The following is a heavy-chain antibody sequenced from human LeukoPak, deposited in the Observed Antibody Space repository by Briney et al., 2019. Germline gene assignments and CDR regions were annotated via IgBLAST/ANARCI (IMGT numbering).Heavy chain of an antibody. V-gene: IGHV3-21*06. Sequence: GGSLRLSCAASGFTFTRFNMNWVRQAPGKGLELVSSITTSGTYIYYADSVKGRFTISRDNAKNSLYLQMNSLRAEDTAVYYCARVPRSSRIPIFRWGQGTLVTVSS. CDR3: ARVPRSSRIPIFR. D-gene: IGHD3-3*01. J-gene: IGHJ4*02. CDR2: ITTSGTYI. CDR1: GFTFTRFN.